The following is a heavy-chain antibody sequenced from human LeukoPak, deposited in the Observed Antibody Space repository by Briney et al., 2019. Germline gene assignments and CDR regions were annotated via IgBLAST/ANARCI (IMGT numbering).Heavy chain of an antibody. Sequence: ASVKVSCKASGYTFTSYGISWVRQAPGQGLEWMVWISAYNGNTNYAQKLQGRVTMTTDTSTSTAYMELRSLRSDDTAVYYCARSNPSPRYCSGGSCYWDFDYWGQGTQVTVSS. CDR2: ISAYNGNT. D-gene: IGHD2-15*01. CDR3: ARSNPSPRYCSGGSCYWDFDY. J-gene: IGHJ4*02. V-gene: IGHV1-18*01. CDR1: GYTFTSYG.